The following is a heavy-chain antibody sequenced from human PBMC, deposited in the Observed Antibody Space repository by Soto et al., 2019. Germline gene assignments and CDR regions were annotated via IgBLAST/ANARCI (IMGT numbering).Heavy chain of an antibody. CDR3: ARQRGGCSGGSCYSGSAFDI. CDR1: GYSFTSYW. V-gene: IGHV5-51*01. J-gene: IGHJ3*02. D-gene: IGHD2-15*01. CDR2: IYPGDSDT. Sequence: EVQLVQSGAEVKKPGESLKISCKGSGYSFTSYWIGWVRQMPGKGLEWMGIIYPGDSDTRYSPSFQGQVTISADKSISTAYLQWSSLKASDTAMYYCARQRGGCSGGSCYSGSAFDIWGQGTMVTVSS.